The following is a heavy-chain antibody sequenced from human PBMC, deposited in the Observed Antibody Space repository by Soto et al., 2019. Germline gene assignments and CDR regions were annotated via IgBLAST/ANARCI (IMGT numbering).Heavy chain of an antibody. D-gene: IGHD3-22*01. CDR2: ISSSSNYI. J-gene: IGHJ4*02. V-gene: IGHV3-21*01. CDR1: GFTFSTYS. Sequence: GGSLRLSCAASGFTFSTYSMNWVRQAPGKGLQWVSSISSSSNYIYYADSLKGRFTISRDNAKNSLYLQMNSLRADDTAVYYCARDDSSGYPDYWGQGTLVTVS. CDR3: ARDDSSGYPDY.